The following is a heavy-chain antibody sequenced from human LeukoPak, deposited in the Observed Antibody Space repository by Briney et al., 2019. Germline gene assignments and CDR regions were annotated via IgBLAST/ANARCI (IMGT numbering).Heavy chain of an antibody. D-gene: IGHD3-9*01. Sequence: ASVKVSCKASGYTFTGYYMHWVRQAPGQGLEWMGRINPNSGGTNYAQKFQGRVTMTRDTSISTAYMELSRLRSDDTAVYYCARGNQGGDILTDGAGYYGMDVWGQGTTVTVSS. CDR2: INPNSGGT. V-gene: IGHV1-2*06. J-gene: IGHJ6*02. CDR1: GYTFTGYY. CDR3: ARGNQGGDILTDGAGYYGMDV.